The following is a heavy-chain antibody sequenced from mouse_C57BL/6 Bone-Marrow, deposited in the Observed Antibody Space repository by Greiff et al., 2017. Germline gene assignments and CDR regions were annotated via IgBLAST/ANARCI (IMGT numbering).Heavy chain of an antibody. CDR2: IDPETGGT. V-gene: IGHV1-15*01. Sequence: VQLQQSGAELVRPGASVTLSCKASGYTFTDYEMHWVKQTPVHGLEWIGAIDPETGGTAYNQKFKGKAILTADTSSSTAYMELRSLTSEDSAVYYCTRILRGFAYWGQGTLVTVSA. CDR3: TRILRGFAY. CDR1: GYTFTDYE. J-gene: IGHJ3*01.